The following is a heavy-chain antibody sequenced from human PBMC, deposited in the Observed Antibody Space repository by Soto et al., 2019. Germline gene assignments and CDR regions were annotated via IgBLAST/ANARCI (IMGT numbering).Heavy chain of an antibody. CDR3: AENGSYDLVN. J-gene: IGHJ4*02. CDR2: IHHSGST. V-gene: IGHV4-4*02. D-gene: IGHD3-16*01. Sequence: KTSETLSLTCGVSGGSVSRDNWWSWVRQPPGKGLEWIGEIHHSGSTNYSPSLKSRVTMSVDKSRNQFSLKLTSVTAADTAVYYCAENGSYDLVNWGQGTQVTVSS. CDR1: GGSVSRDNW.